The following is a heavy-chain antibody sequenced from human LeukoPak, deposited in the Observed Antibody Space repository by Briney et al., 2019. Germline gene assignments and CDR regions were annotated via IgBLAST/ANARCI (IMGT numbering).Heavy chain of an antibody. CDR1: GYSISSGYY. J-gene: IGHJ5*02. CDR3: ARGLWFGELFWFDP. CDR2: IYHSGST. Sequence: SETLSLTCAVSGYSISSGYYWGWIRQPPGKGLEWIGSIYHSGSTYYNPSLKSRVTTSVDTSKNQFSLKLSSVTAADTAVYYCARGLWFGELFWFDPWGQGTLVTVSS. D-gene: IGHD3-10*01. V-gene: IGHV4-38-2*01.